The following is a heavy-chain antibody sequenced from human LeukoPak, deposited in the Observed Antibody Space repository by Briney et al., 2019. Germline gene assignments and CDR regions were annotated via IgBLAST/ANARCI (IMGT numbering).Heavy chain of an antibody. V-gene: IGHV1-18*01. J-gene: IGHJ5*02. Sequence: ASVKVSCKASGYTFTSYGISWVRQAPGQGLEWMGWISAYNGNTNYAQKLQGRVTMTTDTSTSTAYMELRSLRSDDTAVYYCARGSRSGWYQNWFDPWGQGTLVTVSS. CDR2: ISAYNGNT. D-gene: IGHD6-19*01. CDR3: ARGSRSGWYQNWFDP. CDR1: GYTFTSYG.